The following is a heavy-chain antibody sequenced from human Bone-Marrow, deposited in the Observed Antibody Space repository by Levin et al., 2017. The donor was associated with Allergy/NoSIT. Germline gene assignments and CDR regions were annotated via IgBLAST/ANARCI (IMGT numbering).Heavy chain of an antibody. CDR1: GFPVNTNY. Sequence: LSLTCVASGFPVNTNYMSWVRQAPGKGLEYVSIIYAGTTTYYADSVRGRFTISVDSFANTVFLQMSRLRVDDTVMYYCTRDGGAAASDWGRGTLVAVSS. CDR2: IYAGTTT. CDR3: TRDGGAAASD. D-gene: IGHD6-13*01. J-gene: IGHJ4*02. V-gene: IGHV3-53*01.